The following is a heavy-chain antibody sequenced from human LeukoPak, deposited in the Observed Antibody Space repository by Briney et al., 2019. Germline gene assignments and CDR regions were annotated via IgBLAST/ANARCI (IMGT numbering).Heavy chain of an antibody. V-gene: IGHV1-8*01. J-gene: IGHJ4*02. CDR2: MNPNSGNT. Sequence: ASVKVSCKASGYTFTSYDINWVRQATGQGLEWMGWMNPNSGNTGYAQKFQGRVTMTRNTSMSTAYMELSSLRSEDTAVYYCARGEDTAMGTDYWGQGTLVTVSS. D-gene: IGHD5-18*01. CDR1: GYTFTSYD. CDR3: ARGEDTAMGTDY.